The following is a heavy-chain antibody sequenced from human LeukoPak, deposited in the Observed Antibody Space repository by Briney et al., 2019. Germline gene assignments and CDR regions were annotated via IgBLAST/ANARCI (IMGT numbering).Heavy chain of an antibody. CDR1: GGSISSSSYH. CDR3: REERRRTSGSYGMYDYYGMDV. Sequence: PSETLSLTCTVSGGSISSSSYHWGWIRQPPGKGLEWIGEINHSGSANYNPSLKSRVTMSIDTSKNHFSLKLISVTAADTAVYYCREERRRTSGSYGMYDYYGMDVWGQGTTVTVSS. D-gene: IGHD1-26*01. CDR2: INHSGSA. V-gene: IGHV4-39*02. J-gene: IGHJ6*02.